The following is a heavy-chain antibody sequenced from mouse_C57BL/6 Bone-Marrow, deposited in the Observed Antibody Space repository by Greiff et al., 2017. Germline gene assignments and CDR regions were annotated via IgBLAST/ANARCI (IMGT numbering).Heavy chain of an antibody. J-gene: IGHJ2*01. D-gene: IGHD2-1*01. Sequence: VQLQESGAELVKPGASVKMSCKASGYTFTTYPIEWMKQNHGKSLEWIGNFHPYNDDTTYNEKFKGKATLTVEKSSSTVYLELSRLTSDDTAVYYGARGGNYGGYYFDYWGQGTTLTVSS. CDR1: GYTFTTYP. V-gene: IGHV1-47*01. CDR2: FHPYNDDT. CDR3: ARGGNYGGYYFDY.